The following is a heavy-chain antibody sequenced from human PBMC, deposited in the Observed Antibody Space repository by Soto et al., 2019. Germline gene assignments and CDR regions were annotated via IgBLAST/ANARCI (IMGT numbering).Heavy chain of an antibody. CDR3: ARDELGGAYDFWH. J-gene: IGHJ4*02. Sequence: EVQLVESGGGLVQPGGSLRLSCASSGITVTNCFMTWVRQAPVKGLEWVSVISSSGGTYYADYVTGRFTISIDNYRNTLYLQMNTLRVEEKAVYYCARDELGGAYDFWHGGQGTLVTVSS. V-gene: IGHV3-66*01. CDR1: GITVTNCF. CDR2: ISSSGGT. D-gene: IGHD3-3*01.